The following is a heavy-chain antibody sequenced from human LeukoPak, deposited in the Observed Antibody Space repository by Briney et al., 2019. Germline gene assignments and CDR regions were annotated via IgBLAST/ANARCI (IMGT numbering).Heavy chain of an antibody. J-gene: IGHJ4*02. V-gene: IGHV4-59*04. CDR2: ISHSGGT. CDR1: GGSISSYY. D-gene: IGHD2-2*01. CDR3: ARGLIVPSTIFDY. Sequence: SETLSLTCTVSGGSISSYYWTWIRQPPGKGLEWIGFISHSGGTYYNPSLKSRVTMSVDRSENQFSLKLSSVTAADTAVYYCARGLIVPSTIFDYWGQGALVTVSS.